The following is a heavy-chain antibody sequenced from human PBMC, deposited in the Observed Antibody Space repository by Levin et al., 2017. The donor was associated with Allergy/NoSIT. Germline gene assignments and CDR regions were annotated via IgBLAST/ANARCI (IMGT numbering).Heavy chain of an antibody. V-gene: IGHV4-59*01. Sequence: SQTLSLPCTVSGGSISSYYWSWIRQPPGKGLEWIGYIYYSGSTNYNPSLKSRVTISVDTSKNQFSLKLSSVTAADTAVYYCASSPPVAAGYFQHWGQGTLVTVSS. CDR1: GGSISSYY. J-gene: IGHJ1*01. CDR2: IYYSGST. D-gene: IGHD6-13*01. CDR3: ASSPPVAAGYFQH.